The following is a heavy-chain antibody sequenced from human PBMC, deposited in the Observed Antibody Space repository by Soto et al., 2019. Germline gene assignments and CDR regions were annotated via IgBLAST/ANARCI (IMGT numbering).Heavy chain of an antibody. Sequence: ESGGGLVQPGRSRRISCTTSGFTFDDYAMHWVRQAPGKGLEWVSGITWNSDIIDYAESVKGRFTVSRDNAKNALYLQMNRLRAEDTALYCCAKELGPAPSFDFWGQGTLVTVSS. CDR2: ITWNSDII. J-gene: IGHJ4*02. CDR1: GFTFDDYA. V-gene: IGHV3-9*01. CDR3: AKELGPAPSFDF. D-gene: IGHD7-27*01.